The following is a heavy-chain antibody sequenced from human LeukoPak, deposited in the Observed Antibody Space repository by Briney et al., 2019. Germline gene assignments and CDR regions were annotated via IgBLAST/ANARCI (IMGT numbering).Heavy chain of an antibody. CDR1: GFTFSSYG. V-gene: IGHV3-30*18. Sequence: SGGSLRLSCAASGFTFSSYGMHWVRQAPGRGLEWVAVISYDGSNKYYADSVKGRFTISRDNSKNTLYLQMNSLRAEDTAVYYCAKEESGYDSRYYGMDVWAQGTTVTVSS. CDR2: ISYDGSNK. CDR3: AKEESGYDSRYYGMDV. D-gene: IGHD5-12*01. J-gene: IGHJ6*02.